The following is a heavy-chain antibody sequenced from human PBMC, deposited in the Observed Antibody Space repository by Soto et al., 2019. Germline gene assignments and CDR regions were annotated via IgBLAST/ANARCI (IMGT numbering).Heavy chain of an antibody. CDR3: ARGGGYCTPTSCAIDS. V-gene: IGHV3-23*01. CDR2: VSLTGDRT. CDR1: RFSFSSYE. Sequence: GGSLRLSCVASRFSFSSYEMSWVRQAAGKGLEWVSRVSLTGDRTNYAGSVKGRFTVSRDNFKNTLYLEMDSLRPEDTAIYYCARGGGYCTPTSCAIDSWGRGTPVTVS. J-gene: IGHJ4*02. D-gene: IGHD2-8*01.